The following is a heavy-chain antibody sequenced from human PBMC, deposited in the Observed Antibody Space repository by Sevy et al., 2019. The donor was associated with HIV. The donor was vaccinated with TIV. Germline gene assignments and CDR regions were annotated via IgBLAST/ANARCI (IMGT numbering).Heavy chain of an antibody. CDR3: AGEEGTRPHDH. Sequence: GGSLRLSCVASGFNFNIYSMSWVRQAPGKGLERVSTLSFGCGRINHADSVQGRFTMSREDSKKTVYLEMNSLRAEDTAVYYCAGEEGTRPHDHWCQGTLVTVSS. J-gene: IGHJ4*02. CDR2: LSFGCGRI. CDR1: GFNFNIYS. D-gene: IGHD2-8*01. V-gene: IGHV3-23*01.